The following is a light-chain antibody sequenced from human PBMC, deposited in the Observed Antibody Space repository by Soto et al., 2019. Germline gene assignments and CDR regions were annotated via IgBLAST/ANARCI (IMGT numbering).Light chain of an antibody. V-gene: IGKV2-28*01. Sequence: DIVMTQSPLSLPVTPGEPASISCRSSQSLLHNNGYNYLDWYLQKPGQSPQLLIYLGSNRASGVHDRFSGSGSGTDFTLKISRVEAEDVGVYYCMQALKTQFTFGPGTKVEIK. CDR1: QSLLHNNGYNY. CDR3: MQALKTQFT. J-gene: IGKJ3*01. CDR2: LGS.